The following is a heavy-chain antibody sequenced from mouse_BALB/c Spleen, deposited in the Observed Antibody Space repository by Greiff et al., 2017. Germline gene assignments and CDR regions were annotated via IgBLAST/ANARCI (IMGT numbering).Heavy chain of an antibody. V-gene: IGHV3-8*02. Sequence: DVHLVESGPSLVKPSQTLSLTCSVTGDSITSGYWNWIRKFPGNKLEYMGYISYSGSTYYNPSLKSRISITRDTSKNQYYLQLNSVTTEDTATYYCARLGITTTGFAYWGQGTLVTVSA. D-gene: IGHD1-1*01. CDR1: GDSITSGY. CDR3: ARLGITTTGFAY. CDR2: ISYSGST. J-gene: IGHJ3*01.